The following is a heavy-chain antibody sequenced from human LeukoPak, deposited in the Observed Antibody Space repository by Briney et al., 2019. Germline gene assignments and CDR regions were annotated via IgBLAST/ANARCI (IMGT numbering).Heavy chain of an antibody. J-gene: IGHJ3*02. CDR3: ARVYYGSGPGEAFDI. CDR2: IYYGGST. D-gene: IGHD3-10*01. CDR1: GGSISSGDYY. Sequence: SQTLSLTCTVSGGSISSGDYYWSWIRQPPGKGLEWIGYIYYGGSTYYNPFLKSRVTISVDTSKNQFSLKLSSVTAADTAVYYCARVYYGSGPGEAFDIWGQGTMVTVSS. V-gene: IGHV4-30-4*01.